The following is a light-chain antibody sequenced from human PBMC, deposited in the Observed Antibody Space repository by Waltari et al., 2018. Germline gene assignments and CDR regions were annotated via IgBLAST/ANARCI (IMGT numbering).Light chain of an antibody. V-gene: IGKV3-20*01. CDR1: KNISKY. CDR2: AAS. Sequence: VLTPSPRTLSLSPGDSATLSCRASKNISKYLIWYQQRPRHTPRPLIYAASARATDVPDRFSGSGYGTDFTRTISRLEPEDFAVYYCQNHERLPAAFGQGTKVEIK. J-gene: IGKJ1*01. CDR3: QNHERLPAA.